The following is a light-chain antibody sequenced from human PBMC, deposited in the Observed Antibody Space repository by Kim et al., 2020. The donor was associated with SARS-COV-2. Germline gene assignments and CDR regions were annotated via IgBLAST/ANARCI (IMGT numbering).Light chain of an antibody. CDR2: AAS. CDR3: QQYSSWPHT. V-gene: IGKV3-15*01. Sequence: SVSPGERATLSCRASQTVSSNLAWYQQKPGQAPSLLIYAASTRATGIPARFSGSGSGTEFTLTVSSLQSEDFAVYYCQQYSSWPHTFGQGTKLEI. J-gene: IGKJ2*01. CDR1: QTVSSN.